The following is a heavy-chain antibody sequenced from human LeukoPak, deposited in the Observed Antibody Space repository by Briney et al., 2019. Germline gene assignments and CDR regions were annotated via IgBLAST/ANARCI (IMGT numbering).Heavy chain of an antibody. J-gene: IGHJ4*02. Sequence: PGGSLRLSCAASGFTFSSYGMHWVRQAPGKGLECVSAISGSGGPTYYADSVKGRFTISRDNSKNTLYLQMNSLRAEDTAVYYCAKSEGSSWLQPIDYWGQGTLVTVSS. CDR3: AKSEGSSWLQPIDY. V-gene: IGHV3-23*01. CDR2: ISGSGGPT. CDR1: GFTFSSYG. D-gene: IGHD6-13*01.